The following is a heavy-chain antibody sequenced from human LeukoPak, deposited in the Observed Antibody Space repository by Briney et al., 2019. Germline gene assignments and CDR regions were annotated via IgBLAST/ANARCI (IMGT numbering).Heavy chain of an antibody. Sequence: SQTLSLTCTVSGGSISSYYWSWIRQPPGKGLEWIGYIYYSGSTYYNPSLKSRVTISVDRSKNQFSLKLSSVTAADTAVYYCAREPSPFGVVTSFDYWGQGTLVTVSS. D-gene: IGHD3-3*01. CDR3: AREPSPFGVVTSFDY. V-gene: IGHV4-59*12. J-gene: IGHJ4*02. CDR1: GGSISSYY. CDR2: IYYSGST.